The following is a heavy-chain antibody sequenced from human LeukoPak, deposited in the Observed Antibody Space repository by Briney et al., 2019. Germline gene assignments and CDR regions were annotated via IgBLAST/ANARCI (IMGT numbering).Heavy chain of an antibody. J-gene: IGHJ4*02. CDR2: ISTYNGNT. CDR3: ARDDSHGDFDY. CDR1: GYTFTSYG. D-gene: IGHD4-17*01. V-gene: IGHV1-18*01. Sequence: GASVKVSCKASGYTFTSYGISWVRQAPGQGLEWMGWISTYNGNTNYAQKVQGRVTMTTDTSTSTAYMELRSLRSDDTAVYYCARDDSHGDFDYWGQGTLVTVSS.